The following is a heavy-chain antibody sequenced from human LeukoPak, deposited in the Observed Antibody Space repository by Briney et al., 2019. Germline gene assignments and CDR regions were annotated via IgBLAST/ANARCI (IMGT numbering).Heavy chain of an antibody. CDR2: VYYSGTT. J-gene: IGHJ6*02. CDR1: GGSISSSSYY. D-gene: IGHD1-26*01. CDR3: ARLQHDSGYLYGMDV. Sequence: SETLSLTCTVSGGSISSSSYYWGWIRQPPGKGLEGIGSVYYSGTTYYSPSLRSRVTISVDTSKNQFSLKVRSVTAADTAVYYCARLQHDSGYLYGMDVWGRGTTVIVSS. V-gene: IGHV4-39*01.